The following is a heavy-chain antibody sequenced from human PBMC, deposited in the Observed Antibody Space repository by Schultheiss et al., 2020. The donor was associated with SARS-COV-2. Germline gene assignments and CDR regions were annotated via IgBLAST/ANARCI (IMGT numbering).Heavy chain of an antibody. CDR2: IYHSGST. CDR1: GYSISSGYY. J-gene: IGHJ4*02. CDR3: ARDSSGYLGG. D-gene: IGHD3-22*01. V-gene: IGHV4-38-2*02. Sequence: SETLSLTCAVSGYSISSGYYWGWIRQPPGKGLEWIGSIYHSGSTYYNPSLKSRVTISVDTSKNHFSLRLSSVTAADTAVYFCARDSSGYLGGWGQGTLVTVSS.